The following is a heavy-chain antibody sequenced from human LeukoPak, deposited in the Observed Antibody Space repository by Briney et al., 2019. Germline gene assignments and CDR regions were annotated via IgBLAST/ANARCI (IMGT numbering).Heavy chain of an antibody. J-gene: IGHJ4*02. CDR2: INPNSGGT. CDR1: GYTFTGYY. CDR3: ARQAARFSKGPDFDY. V-gene: IGHV1-2*02. Sequence: GASVTVSCKASGYTFTGYYMHWVRQAPGQGLEWLGWINPNSGGTNYAQKFQGRVTMTRDTSISTAYMELSRLRSDDTAVYYCARQAARFSKGPDFDYWGQGTLATVSS. D-gene: IGHD6-6*01.